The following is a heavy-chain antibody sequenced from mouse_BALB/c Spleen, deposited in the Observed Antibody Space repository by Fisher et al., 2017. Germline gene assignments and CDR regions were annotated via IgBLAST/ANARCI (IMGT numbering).Heavy chain of an antibody. V-gene: IGHV1S135*01. CDR3: ARGGYYAMDY. J-gene: IGHJ4*01. Sequence: KFKGKATLTVDKSSSTAYMHLNSLTSEDSAVYYCARGGYYAMDYWGQGTSVTVSS.